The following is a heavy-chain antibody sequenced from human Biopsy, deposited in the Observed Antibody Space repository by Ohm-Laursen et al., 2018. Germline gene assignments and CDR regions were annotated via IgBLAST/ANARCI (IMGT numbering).Heavy chain of an antibody. Sequence: SDTLSLTCAMYGESFNGYYWSWIRRTPGKGLEWIGEINHSGRTNYNPSLKSRVTISVDTSKNQFSLKVRSVTAADTAVYYCVRGVDYYDPYHYYALDVWGQGTTVTVSS. CDR3: VRGVDYYDPYHYYALDV. CDR2: INHSGRT. D-gene: IGHD3-22*01. J-gene: IGHJ6*02. V-gene: IGHV4-34*01. CDR1: GESFNGYY.